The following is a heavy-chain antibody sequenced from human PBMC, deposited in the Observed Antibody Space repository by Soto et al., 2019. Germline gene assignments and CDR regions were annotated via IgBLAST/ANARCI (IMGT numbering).Heavy chain of an antibody. Sequence: GSLRLSCAASGFTFSSYWMHWVRQAPGKGLVWVSRINSVGSSTSYADSVKGRFTISRDNAKNTLYLQMNSLRAEDTAVYYCAIRASYYDSSGYFDYWGQGTLVTVSS. CDR2: INSVGSST. CDR3: AIRASYYDSSGYFDY. J-gene: IGHJ4*02. CDR1: GFTFSSYW. V-gene: IGHV3-74*01. D-gene: IGHD3-22*01.